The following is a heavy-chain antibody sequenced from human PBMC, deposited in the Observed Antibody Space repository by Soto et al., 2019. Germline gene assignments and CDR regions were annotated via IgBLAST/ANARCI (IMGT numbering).Heavy chain of an antibody. CDR2: IYYSGAT. D-gene: IGHD7-27*01. J-gene: IGHJ5*02. CDR3: ARHGERPTRSLKWFDP. Sequence: PSETLSLTCTVSGGSISSYYWSWIRQPPGKGLEWIGYIYYSGATYYNPSLKSRVTISVDTSKNQFSLKLSSVTAADTAVYYCARHGERPTRSLKWFDPWGQGTLVTVSS. V-gene: IGHV4-59*04. CDR1: GGSISSYY.